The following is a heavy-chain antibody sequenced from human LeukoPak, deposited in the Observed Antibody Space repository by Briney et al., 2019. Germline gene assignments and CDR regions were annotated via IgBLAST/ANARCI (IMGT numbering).Heavy chain of an antibody. J-gene: IGHJ5*01. D-gene: IGHD2-2*01. V-gene: IGHV3-30*18. CDR3: AKVGLPDALINWIDS. Sequence: GGSLRLSCAASGFTFSSYAMSWVRQAPGKGLKWVAGMSKDGATIRYEGSVEGRFTISRDNSKNTVYLQMNSLRAEDTAVYYCAKVGLPDALINWIDSWGQGTLVTVSS. CDR2: MSKDGATI. CDR1: GFTFSSYA.